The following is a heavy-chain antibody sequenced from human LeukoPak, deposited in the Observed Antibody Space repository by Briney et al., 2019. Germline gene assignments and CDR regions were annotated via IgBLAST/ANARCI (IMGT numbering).Heavy chain of an antibody. CDR1: GFTFNIYW. Sequence: GGSLRLSCEASGFTFNIYWMSWVRQAPGKGLEWVANIKEDGSEKYYADSMEGRFSITRDNAKESVYLRINSLRAEDTAVYYCARGRSWVDLRGQGTLVIVSS. CDR3: ARGRSWVDL. V-gene: IGHV3-7*01. CDR2: IKEDGSEK. J-gene: IGHJ5*02.